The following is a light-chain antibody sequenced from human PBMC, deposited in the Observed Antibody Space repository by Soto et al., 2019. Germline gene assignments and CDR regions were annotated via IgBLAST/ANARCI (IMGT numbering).Light chain of an antibody. V-gene: IGKV1-39*01. J-gene: IGKJ5*01. Sequence: DIQVTQSPFSLSASVGDGVSTTCRASQNISTYLNWYQQKPGKAPNLLIFGASNLQTGVPSRFSGSGSGTEFTLTISSLRPEDFATYFCQQSYDSPITFGQGTRLEI. CDR1: QNISTY. CDR3: QQSYDSPIT. CDR2: GAS.